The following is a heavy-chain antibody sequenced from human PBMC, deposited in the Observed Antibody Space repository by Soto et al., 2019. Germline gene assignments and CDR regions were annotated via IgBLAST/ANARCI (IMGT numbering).Heavy chain of an antibody. V-gene: IGHV3-21*01. CDR2: ISSSSSYI. J-gene: IGHJ5*02. CDR1: GFTFSSYS. CDR3: ARLICPYSSSGPNWFDP. D-gene: IGHD6-6*01. Sequence: PGGSLRLSCAASGFTFSSYSMNWVRQAPGKGLEWVSSISSSSSYIYYADSVKGRFTISRDNAKNSLYLQMNSLRAEDTAVYYCARLICPYSSSGPNWFDPWGQGTLVTVSS.